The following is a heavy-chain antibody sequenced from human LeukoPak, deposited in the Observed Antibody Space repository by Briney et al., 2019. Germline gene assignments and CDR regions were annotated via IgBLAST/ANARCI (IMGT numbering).Heavy chain of an antibody. CDR1: GYSINNYW. Sequence: GESLKISCKGSGYSINNYWIAWVRQMPGKGLEWMGIIYPADSDIRYSPSFQGQVTISADKSISTAYLQWNSLKASDTAMYYRARQEHCSGASCYTWFDPWGQGTLVTVSS. CDR3: ARQEHCSGASCYTWFDP. D-gene: IGHD2-15*01. CDR2: IYPADSDI. J-gene: IGHJ5*02. V-gene: IGHV5-51*01.